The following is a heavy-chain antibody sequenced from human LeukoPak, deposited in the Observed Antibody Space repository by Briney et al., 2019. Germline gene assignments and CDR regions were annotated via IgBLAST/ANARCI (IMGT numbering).Heavy chain of an antibody. D-gene: IGHD4-17*01. Sequence: GGSLRLSCAASGFTFSSYAMHWVRQAPGKGLEWVAVISYDGSNKYYADSVKGRFTISRDNSKNTLYLQMNSLRAEDTTVYYCARERPGDALYYYYHGMDVWGQGTTVTVSS. V-gene: IGHV3-30*04. J-gene: IGHJ6*02. CDR3: ARERPGDALYYYYHGMDV. CDR1: GFTFSSYA. CDR2: ISYDGSNK.